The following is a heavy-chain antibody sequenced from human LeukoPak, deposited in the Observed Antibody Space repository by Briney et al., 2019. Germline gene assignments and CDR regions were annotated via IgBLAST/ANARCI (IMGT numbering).Heavy chain of an antibody. Sequence: GGSLRLSCAASGFTFSSYGMHWVRQAPGKVLEWVAVISYDGSNKYYADSVKGRFTISRDNSKNTLYLQMNSLRAEDTAVYYCARHVMGTISSPEARHNWFDPWGQGTLVTVSS. CDR1: GFTFSSYG. D-gene: IGHD3-9*01. V-gene: IGHV3-30*19. CDR2: ISYDGSNK. CDR3: ARHVMGTISSPEARHNWFDP. J-gene: IGHJ5*02.